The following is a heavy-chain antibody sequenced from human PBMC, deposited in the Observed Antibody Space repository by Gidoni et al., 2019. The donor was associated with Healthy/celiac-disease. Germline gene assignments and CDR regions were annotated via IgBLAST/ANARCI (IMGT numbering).Heavy chain of an antibody. CDR3: ARDPAFYSGSYYGMDV. Sequence: QVQLQESDPGLVKPSETLSLPCTVSGGSISSYYWSWSRQPAGKGLEWIGRIYTSGSTNYNPSLKSLVTMSVDTSKNQFSLKLSSVTAADTAVYYCARDPAFYSGSYYGMDVWGQGTTVTVSS. V-gene: IGHV4-4*07. CDR1: GGSISSYY. J-gene: IGHJ6*02. CDR2: IYTSGST. D-gene: IGHD1-26*01.